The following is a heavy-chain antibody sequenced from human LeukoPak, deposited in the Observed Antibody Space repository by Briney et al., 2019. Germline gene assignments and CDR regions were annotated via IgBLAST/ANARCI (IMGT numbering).Heavy chain of an antibody. CDR2: IYPSGTT. Sequence: SGTLSLTCAVSNGSISSSNWWSWVRQPPGKGLEWIGEIYPSGTTNYNPSLKSRVTISVDTSKNQFSLKLSSVTAADTAVYYCARVSSNNWYNERGAFDIWGQGTMVTVSS. J-gene: IGHJ3*02. CDR1: NGSISSSNW. CDR3: ARVSSNNWYNERGAFDI. V-gene: IGHV4-4*02. D-gene: IGHD6-13*01.